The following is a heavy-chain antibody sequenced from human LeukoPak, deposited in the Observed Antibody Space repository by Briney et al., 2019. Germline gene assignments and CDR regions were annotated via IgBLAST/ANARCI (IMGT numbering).Heavy chain of an antibody. Sequence: GGSLRLSCAASGFTFDDYAMHWVRQAPGKGLEWVSGIGWNNGAIGYADSVKGRFTISRDNAKNSLYLQMNSLRAEDMALYYCAKDMSYGGYSGYAYLGQGTLVTVSS. D-gene: IGHD5-12*01. CDR3: AKDMSYGGYSGYAY. CDR1: GFTFDDYA. V-gene: IGHV3-9*03. CDR2: IGWNNGAI. J-gene: IGHJ4*02.